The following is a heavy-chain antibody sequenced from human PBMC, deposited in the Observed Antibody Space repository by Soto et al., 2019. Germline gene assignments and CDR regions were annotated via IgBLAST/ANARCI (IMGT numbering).Heavy chain of an antibody. CDR2: ISGSGGST. CDR1: GFTFSSYA. V-gene: IGHV3-23*01. Sequence: EVQLLESGGGLVQPGGSLRLSCAASGFTFSSYAMGWVRQAPGKGLEWVSAISGSGGSTYYADSVKGRFTISRDNSKNTLYLQMNSLRAEDTAVYYCAKDPYSSGWYGWFDPWGQGTLVTVSS. D-gene: IGHD6-19*01. CDR3: AKDPYSSGWYGWFDP. J-gene: IGHJ5*02.